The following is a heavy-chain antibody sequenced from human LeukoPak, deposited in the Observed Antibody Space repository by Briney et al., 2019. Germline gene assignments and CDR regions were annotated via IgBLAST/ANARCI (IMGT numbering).Heavy chain of an antibody. CDR3: ARGGSSSWGSYYYYGMDV. V-gene: IGHV3-11*01. Sequence: GGSLRLSCGASGFTFSDYYMSWIRQAPGKGLEWVSYISSSGSTIYYADSVKGRFTISRDNAKNSLYLQMNSLRAEDTAVYYCARGGSSSWGSYYYYGMDVRGQGTTVTVSS. J-gene: IGHJ6*02. CDR1: GFTFSDYY. CDR2: ISSSGSTI. D-gene: IGHD6-13*01.